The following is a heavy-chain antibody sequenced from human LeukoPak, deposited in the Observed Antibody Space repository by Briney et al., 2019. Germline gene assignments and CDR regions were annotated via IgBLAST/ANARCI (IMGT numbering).Heavy chain of an antibody. V-gene: IGHV4-59*08. D-gene: IGHD6-13*01. CDR1: GGSISSYY. Sequence: PSETLSLTCTVSGGSISSYYWSWIRQPPGKGLEWIGYIYYSGSTNYNPSLKSRVTISVDTSKNQFSLKLSSVTAADTAVYYCASSNSSSWYVDAFDIWGQGTMVTVSS. CDR3: ASSNSSSWYVDAFDI. J-gene: IGHJ3*02. CDR2: IYYSGST.